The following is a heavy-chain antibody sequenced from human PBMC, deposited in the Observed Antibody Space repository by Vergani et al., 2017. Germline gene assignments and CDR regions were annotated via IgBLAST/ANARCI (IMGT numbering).Heavy chain of an antibody. V-gene: IGHV1-69*12. Sequence: QVQLVQSGAEVKKPGSSVKVSCKASGGTFSSYAISWVRQAPGQGLEWMGGIIPIFGTANYAQKFQGRVTLTADESTSTAYMELSSLRSEDTAVYYCARELSSSWYMGGYYFDYWGQGTLVTVSS. D-gene: IGHD6-13*01. CDR3: ARELSSSWYMGGYYFDY. CDR1: GGTFSSYA. J-gene: IGHJ4*02. CDR2: IIPIFGTA.